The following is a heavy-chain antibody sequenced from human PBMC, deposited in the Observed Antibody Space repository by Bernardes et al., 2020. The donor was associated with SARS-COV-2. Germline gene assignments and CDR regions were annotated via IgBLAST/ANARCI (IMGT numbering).Heavy chain of an antibody. D-gene: IGHD6-13*01. V-gene: IGHV3-21*01. Sequence: GGSLRLSCAASGFIFNDYSMNWVRQAPGKGLEWVSSISTSSSYIYYADSVRGRFTISRDNAKNSLYLQMNSLRAEDTAVYYCARDPSSPDSYYYYYYMDVWGKGTTVTVSS. CDR2: ISTSSSYI. CDR3: ARDPSSPDSYYYYYYMDV. CDR1: GFIFNDYS. J-gene: IGHJ6*03.